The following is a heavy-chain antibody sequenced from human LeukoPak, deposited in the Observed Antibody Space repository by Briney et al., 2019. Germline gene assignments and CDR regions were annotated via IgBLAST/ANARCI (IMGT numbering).Heavy chain of an antibody. D-gene: IGHD3-9*01. CDR3: ARLYYDILTAIRN. CDR2: ISISSSYI. CDR1: GFTFSSYS. V-gene: IGHV3-21*04. Sequence: SGGSLRLSCAASGFTFSSYSMNWVRQAPGKGLEWVSSISISSSYIYYADSVKGRFTISRDNAKNSLYLQMNSLRAEDTAVYFCARLYYDILTAIRNWGQGTLVTVSS. J-gene: IGHJ4*02.